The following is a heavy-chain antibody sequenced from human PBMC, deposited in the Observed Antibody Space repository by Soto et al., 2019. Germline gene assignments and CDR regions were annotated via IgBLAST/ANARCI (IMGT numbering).Heavy chain of an antibody. V-gene: IGHV4-34*01. J-gene: IGHJ4*02. CDR3: ARLLIAANGSSEYYFDY. CDR2: INHSGST. D-gene: IGHD6-13*01. Sequence: SETMSLTCAVYGGSFSGYYWSWIRQPPGKGLEWIGEINHSGSTNYSPSLKSRVAISVDTSKNQFSLKLSSVTAADTAVYYCARLLIAANGSSEYYFDYWGQGTLVT. CDR1: GGSFSGYY.